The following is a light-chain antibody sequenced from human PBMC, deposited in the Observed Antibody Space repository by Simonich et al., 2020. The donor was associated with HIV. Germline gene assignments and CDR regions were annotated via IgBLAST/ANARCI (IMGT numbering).Light chain of an antibody. V-gene: IGKV3-20*01. J-gene: IGKJ5*01. Sequence: EIVLTQSPGTLSLSPGERATLSCRASQSLSSNYLAWYQQKPGPAPTLLSYGASSRITGIPDRFSGSGSGTDFTLTIIRLEPEDFAVYYCQQFGNSPPSITFGQGTRLEIK. CDR3: QQFGNSPPSIT. CDR1: QSLSSNY. CDR2: GAS.